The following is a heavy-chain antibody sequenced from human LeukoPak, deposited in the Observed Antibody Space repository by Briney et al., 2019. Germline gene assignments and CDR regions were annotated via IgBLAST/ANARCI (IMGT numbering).Heavy chain of an antibody. V-gene: IGHV3-74*01. CDR2: INNDGSST. D-gene: IGHD2-15*01. CDR3: ARDNEYCTGGTCRLDY. CDR1: GFTFSSYA. J-gene: IGHJ4*02. Sequence: PGGSLRLSCSASGFTFSSYAMHWVRQAPGKGLVSVSRINNDGSSTSYAGSVKGRFTISRDNAKNTLYLQMNNLRAEDTAVYYCARDNEYCTGGTCRLDYWGQGALVTVSS.